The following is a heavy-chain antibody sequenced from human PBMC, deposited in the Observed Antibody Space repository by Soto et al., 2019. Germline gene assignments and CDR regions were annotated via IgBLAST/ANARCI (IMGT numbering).Heavy chain of an antibody. CDR2: IYYSGST. D-gene: IGHD5-18*01. J-gene: IGHJ4*02. CDR1: GGSISSYY. Sequence: QVQLQESGPGLVKPSETLSLTCTVSGGSISSYYWSWIRQPPGKGLEWIGYIYYSGSTNYNPSLTSRVTISVNTSKNQFSLKLSSVTAAETAVYYCARDAGYSYGYFNYWGQGTLVTVSS. V-gene: IGHV4-59*12. CDR3: ARDAGYSYGYFNY.